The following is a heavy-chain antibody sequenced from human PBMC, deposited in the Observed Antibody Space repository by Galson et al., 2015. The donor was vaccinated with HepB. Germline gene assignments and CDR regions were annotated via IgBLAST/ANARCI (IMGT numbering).Heavy chain of an antibody. CDR3: AHSRKLGMNFDY. CDR1: GFSLSTSAVG. D-gene: IGHD7-27*01. CDR2: IYWNDDK. V-gene: IGHV2-5*01. Sequence: PALVKPTQTLTLPCPFSGFSLSTSAVGVAWVRQPPGKALEWLALIYWNDDKRYSPSLKTRLTITKDTSKNQVVLTMTNMDPVDTGTYYCAHSRKLGMNFDYWGQGTLVTVSS. J-gene: IGHJ4*02.